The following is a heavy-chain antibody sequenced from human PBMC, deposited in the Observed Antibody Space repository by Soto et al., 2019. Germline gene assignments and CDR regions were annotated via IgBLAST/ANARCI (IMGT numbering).Heavy chain of an antibody. CDR3: AKDLKRSGSYY. D-gene: IGHD1-26*01. J-gene: IGHJ4*02. CDR2: ISYSGGST. V-gene: IGHV3-23*01. Sequence: GGSLRLSCAASGFTFSNYAMTWVRQAPGKGLEWVSVISYSGGSTYYVDSVKGRFTISRDNSKNTLYLQMNSLRVEDTAVYYCAKDLKRSGSYYWGQGTLVTVSS. CDR1: GFTFSNYA.